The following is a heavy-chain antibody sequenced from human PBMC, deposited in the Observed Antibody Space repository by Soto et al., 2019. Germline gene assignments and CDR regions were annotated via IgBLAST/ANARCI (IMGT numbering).Heavy chain of an antibody. J-gene: IGHJ6*02. CDR2: IYYSGST. D-gene: IGHD6-13*01. Sequence: PSETLSLTCTVSGGSISSSSYYWGWIRQPPGKGLEWIGSIYYSGSTYYNPSLKSRVTISVDTSKNQFSLKLSSVTAADTAVYYCARHDVWQQLSSLWAPGHNYYYYGMDVWGQGTTVTVSS. CDR1: GGSISSSSYY. V-gene: IGHV4-39*01. CDR3: ARHDVWQQLSSLWAPGHNYYYYGMDV.